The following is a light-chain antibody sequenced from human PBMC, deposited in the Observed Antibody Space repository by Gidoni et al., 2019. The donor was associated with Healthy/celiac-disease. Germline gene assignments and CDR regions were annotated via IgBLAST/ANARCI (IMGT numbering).Light chain of an antibody. CDR3: CSYAGSYTLVV. CDR1: SSDVGGYNY. J-gene: IGLJ2*01. Sequence: QSALTQPRSVSGSPGQSVTISCTGTSSDVGGYNYVSWYQQPPGKAPNLMIYDVSKRPSGVPDRFSGSKSGNTASLTISGLQAEDEADYYCCSYAGSYTLVVFGGGTKLTVL. CDR2: DVS. V-gene: IGLV2-11*01.